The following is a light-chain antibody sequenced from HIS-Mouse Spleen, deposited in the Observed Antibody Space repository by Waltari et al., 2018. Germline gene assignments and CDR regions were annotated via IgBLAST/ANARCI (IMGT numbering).Light chain of an antibody. CDR3: QQYNNWPPIT. J-gene: IGKJ5*01. CDR2: GAS. Sequence: EIVRTQSPATLSVSPGERATLPCRASQGVSSNLAWYQQNPGQAPRLLIYGASTRATGIPARFSGSGSGTEFTLTISSMQSEDFAVYYCQQYNNWPPITFGQGTRLEIK. CDR1: QGVSSN. V-gene: IGKV3-15*01.